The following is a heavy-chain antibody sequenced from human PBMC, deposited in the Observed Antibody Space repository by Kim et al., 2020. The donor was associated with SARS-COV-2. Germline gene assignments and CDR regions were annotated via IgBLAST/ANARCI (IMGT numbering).Heavy chain of an antibody. CDR2: ITGGGGST. Sequence: GGSLRLSCAVSGFTFSSYTMIWVRQAPGRGPEWVSTITGGGGSTYYADSVKGRFTISRDDTENTLYLQMNSLRADDSAVYYCAKKSGSYFALDYWGQGTLVTVSS. J-gene: IGHJ4*02. CDR3: AKKSGSYFALDY. CDR1: GFTFSSYT. V-gene: IGHV3-23*01. D-gene: IGHD1-26*01.